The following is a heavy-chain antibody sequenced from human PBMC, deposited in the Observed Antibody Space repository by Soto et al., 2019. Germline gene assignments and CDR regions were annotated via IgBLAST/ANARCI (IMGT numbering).Heavy chain of an antibody. D-gene: IGHD5-12*01. V-gene: IGHV3-30-3*01. CDR1: GFTFSSYS. Sequence: GGSLRLSCAASGFTFSSYSMHWVRQAPGKGLEWVAVISYDGSNKYYADSVKGRFTISRDNSKNTLYLQMNSLRAEDTAVYYCARDQYRYSGYDPIYNWGQGTLVTASS. CDR2: ISYDGSNK. J-gene: IGHJ4*02. CDR3: ARDQYRYSGYDPIYN.